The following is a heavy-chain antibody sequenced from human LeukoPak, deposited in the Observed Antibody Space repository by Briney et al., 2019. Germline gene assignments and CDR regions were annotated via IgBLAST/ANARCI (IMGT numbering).Heavy chain of an antibody. J-gene: IGHJ4*02. D-gene: IGHD3-10*01. Sequence: GGSLRLSCAASGFTFSSYSMNWVRQAPGKGLEWVSSISSSSSYIYYADSVKGRFTISRDNAKNSLYLQMNSLRAEDTAVYYCARAPGLLWFGQKPNHFDYWGQGTLVTVSS. CDR2: ISSSSSYI. CDR3: ARAPGLLWFGQKPNHFDY. CDR1: GFTFSSYS. V-gene: IGHV3-21*04.